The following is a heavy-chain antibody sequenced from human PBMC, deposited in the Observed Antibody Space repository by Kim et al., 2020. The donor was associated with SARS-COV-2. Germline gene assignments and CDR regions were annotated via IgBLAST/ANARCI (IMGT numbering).Heavy chain of an antibody. Sequence: YSPSFQGQVTISADKSISTAYLQWSSLKASDTAMYYCARRGHSSSCFDYWGQGTLVTVSS. V-gene: IGHV5-51*01. D-gene: IGHD6-13*01. CDR3: ARRGHSSSCFDY. J-gene: IGHJ4*02.